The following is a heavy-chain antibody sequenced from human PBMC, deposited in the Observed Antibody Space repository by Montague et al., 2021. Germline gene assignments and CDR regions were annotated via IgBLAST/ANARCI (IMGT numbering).Heavy chain of an antibody. CDR3: TRKGWFGDDGFDT. Sequence: SETLSLTCTVSGVSISSSNYQWGWIRQPPGKGPEWIGSIYYSGTTFYNPSLRSRVTLSVDTSENQFSLKLNSVTAADTAFYYRTRKGWFGDDGFDTWGQGTMVTVSS. V-gene: IGHV4-39*01. CDR2: IYYSGTT. D-gene: IGHD3-10*01. J-gene: IGHJ3*02. CDR1: GVSISSSNYQ.